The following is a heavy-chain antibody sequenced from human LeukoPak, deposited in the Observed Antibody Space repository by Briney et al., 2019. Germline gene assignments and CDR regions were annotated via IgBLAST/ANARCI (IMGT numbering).Heavy chain of an antibody. CDR1: GFTFSNYA. D-gene: IGHD4-11*01. V-gene: IGHV3-23*01. Sequence: GGSLRLSCAASGFTFSNYAMSWVRQAPGKGLDWVSGISGSGGTTLYADSVKGRFTISRDNSKNTLSLQMNSLRAEDTAVYYCAKDQAKYSDNSFDFWGQGTLVTVSS. CDR3: AKDQAKYSDNSFDF. J-gene: IGHJ4*02. CDR2: ISGSGGTT.